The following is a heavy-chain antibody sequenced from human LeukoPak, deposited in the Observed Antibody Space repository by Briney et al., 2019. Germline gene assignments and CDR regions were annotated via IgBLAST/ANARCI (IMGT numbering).Heavy chain of an antibody. Sequence: PGRSLRLSCAASGFTFSSSGMRWVRQAPGKGLQWVAVVWNDGSNKYPAASVKGRFTISRENTKNPLSLQMDSLTAEPAAAYCCARTKYSNSGEHYYLGMDDWGQGTTVTVS. J-gene: IGHJ6*02. V-gene: IGHV3-33*01. CDR2: VWNDGSNK. CDR1: GFTFSSSG. D-gene: IGHD6-6*01. CDR3: ARTKYSNSGEHYYLGMDD.